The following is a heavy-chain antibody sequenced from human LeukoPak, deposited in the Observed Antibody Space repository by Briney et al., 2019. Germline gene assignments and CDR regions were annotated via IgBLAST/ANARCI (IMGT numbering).Heavy chain of an antibody. Sequence: PGGSLRLSCAASGFTFSSYWMHWVRQAPGKGLVWVSRINSDGSSTSYADSVKGGFTISRDNAKNTLYLQMNSLRAEDTAVYYCARSGFYYYSSGSLCDYWGQGTLVTVSS. J-gene: IGHJ4*02. CDR2: INSDGSST. CDR3: ARSGFYYYSSGSLCDY. D-gene: IGHD3-10*01. V-gene: IGHV3-74*01. CDR1: GFTFSSYW.